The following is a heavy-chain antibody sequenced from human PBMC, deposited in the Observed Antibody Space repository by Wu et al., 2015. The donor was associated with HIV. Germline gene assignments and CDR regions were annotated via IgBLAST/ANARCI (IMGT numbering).Heavy chain of an antibody. J-gene: IGHJ5*02. Sequence: QVQLVQSGAEVKKPGSSVKVSCKASGGTFSSYAISWVRQAPGQGLEWMGGIIPIFGTANYAQKFQGRVTITADESTSTAYMELSSLRSEDTAVYYCARVQRVRFLEWLAFDNWFDPWGQGTLVTVSS. CDR2: IIPIFGTA. CDR1: GGTFSSYA. CDR3: ARVQRVRFLEWLAFDNWFDP. V-gene: IGHV1-69*12. D-gene: IGHD3-3*01.